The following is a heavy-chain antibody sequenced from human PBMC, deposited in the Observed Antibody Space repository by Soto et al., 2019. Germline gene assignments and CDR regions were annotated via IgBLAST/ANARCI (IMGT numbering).Heavy chain of an antibody. CDR1: GGSVSSGSYY. CDR2: IYYSGST. J-gene: IGHJ2*01. CDR3: ARAATESYNGWYFDL. V-gene: IGHV4-61*01. D-gene: IGHD1-26*01. Sequence: QVQLQESGPGLVKPSETLSLTCTVSGGSVSSGSYYWSWIRQPPGKGLEWIGYIYYSGSTNYNPSLHGRVPIXXDXSXXQFSLKLSSVTAADTAVYYCARAATESYNGWYFDLWGRGTLVTVSS.